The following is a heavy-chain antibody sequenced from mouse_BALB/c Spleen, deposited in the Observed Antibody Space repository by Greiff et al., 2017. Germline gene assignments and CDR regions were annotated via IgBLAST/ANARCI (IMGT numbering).Heavy chain of an antibody. V-gene: IGHV2-9*02. CDR3: ARYGNYRGDAMDY. CDR1: GFSLTSYG. CDR2: IWAGGST. D-gene: IGHD2-1*01. J-gene: IGHJ4*01. Sequence: QVQLKESGPGLVAPSQSLSITCTVSGFSLTSYGVHWVRQPPGKGLEWLGVIWAGGSTNYNSALMSRLSISKDNSKSQVFLKMNSLQTDDTAMYYCARYGNYRGDAMDYWGQGTSVTVSS.